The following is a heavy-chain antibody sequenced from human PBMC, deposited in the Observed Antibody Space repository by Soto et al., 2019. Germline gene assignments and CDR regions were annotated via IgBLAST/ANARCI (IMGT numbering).Heavy chain of an antibody. D-gene: IGHD6-6*01. CDR3: ARWQLVLGGNSDSAYSGMDV. J-gene: IGHJ6*02. CDR1: GYSLTSCW. CDR2: IYPGDSDT. V-gene: IGHV5-51*01. Sequence: PGESLKISCKGSGYSLTSCWSGWVRQMPGKGLEWMGIIYPGDSDTRYSPSFQGQVTISADKSISTAYLQWSSLKASDTAMYYCARWQLVLGGNSDSAYSGMDVRCQGTTLTISS.